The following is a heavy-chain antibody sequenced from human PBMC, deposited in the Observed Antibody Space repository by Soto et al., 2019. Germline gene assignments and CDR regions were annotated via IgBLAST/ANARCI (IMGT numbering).Heavy chain of an antibody. J-gene: IGHJ4*02. D-gene: IGHD6-13*01. CDR3: ARHPHSHSSSWYPGVDY. Sequence: GESLKISCKGSGYSFTSYLISWVRQMPGKGLEWMGRIDPSDSYTNYSPSFQGHVTISADKSISTAYLQWSSLKASDTAMYYCARHPHSHSSSWYPGVDYWGQGTLVTSPQ. CDR1: GYSFTSYL. V-gene: IGHV5-10-1*01. CDR2: IDPSDSYT.